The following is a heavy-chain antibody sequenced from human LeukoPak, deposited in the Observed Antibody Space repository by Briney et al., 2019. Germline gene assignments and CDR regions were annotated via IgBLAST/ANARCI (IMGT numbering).Heavy chain of an antibody. V-gene: IGHV3-30*03. J-gene: IGHJ4*02. CDR3: ARDPSGSDFDY. Sequence: PGGSLRLSCAASGFTFSSYGMHWVRQAPGKGLEWVAVISYDGSNKYYADSVKGRFTISRDNAKNSLYLQMNSLRAEDTAVYYCARDPSGSDFDYWGQGTLVTVSS. CDR2: ISYDGSNK. D-gene: IGHD5-12*01. CDR1: GFTFSSYG.